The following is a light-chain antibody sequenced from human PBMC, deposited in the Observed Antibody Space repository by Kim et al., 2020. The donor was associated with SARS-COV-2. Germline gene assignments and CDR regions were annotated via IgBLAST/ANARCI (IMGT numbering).Light chain of an antibody. J-gene: IGKJ4*01. Sequence: ASVGDRVTITCRASQAIRNDLAWYQQQLGRAPKRLIYDASSLQSGAPSRFSGSGFGTVFTLTISRLQPEDFATYYCLQYNIHPLTFGGGTKVDIK. CDR3: LQYNIHPLT. CDR1: QAIRND. CDR2: DAS. V-gene: IGKV1-17*01.